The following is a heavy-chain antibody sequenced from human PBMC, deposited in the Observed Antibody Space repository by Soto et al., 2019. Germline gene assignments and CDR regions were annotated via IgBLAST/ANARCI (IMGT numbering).Heavy chain of an antibody. CDR2: ISYDGSNK. CDR1: GFTFSSYG. J-gene: IGHJ3*02. CDR3: AKSPGGYYSFDI. V-gene: IGHV3-30*18. D-gene: IGHD3-3*01. Sequence: QVQLVESGGGVVQPGRSLRLSCAASGFTFSSYGMHWVRQAPGKGLEWVAVISYDGSNKYYADSVKGRFTISRDNSKNTLYLQMNSLRAEDTAVYYCAKSPGGYYSFDIWGQGTMGTVSS.